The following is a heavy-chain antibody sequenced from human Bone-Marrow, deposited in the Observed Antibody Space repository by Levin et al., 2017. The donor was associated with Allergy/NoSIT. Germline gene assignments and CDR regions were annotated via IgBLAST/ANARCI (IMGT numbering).Heavy chain of an antibody. CDR1: GFTFRTSG. CDR2: ISGTGGGT. J-gene: IGHJ4*02. D-gene: IGHD6-13*01. Sequence: LSLTCAASGFTFRTSGMSWVRQAPGKGLEWVSSISGTGGGTYYADSVKGRFTMSRDNSKNTLYLQMNSLRVEDTALYYCARDSPYISSWYGRGDCWGQGTLVTVSS. V-gene: IGHV3-23*01. CDR3: ARDSPYISSWYGRGDC.